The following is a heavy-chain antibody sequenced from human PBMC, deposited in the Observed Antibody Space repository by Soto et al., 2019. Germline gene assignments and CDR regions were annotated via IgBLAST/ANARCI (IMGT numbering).Heavy chain of an antibody. CDR2: ISGSGSNT. CDR3: ARDPSGWYFDY. J-gene: IGHJ4*02. D-gene: IGHD6-19*01. CDR1: GFTSSSYA. V-gene: IGHV3-23*01. Sequence: GGSLRLSCAASGFTSSSYAMSWVRQAPGKGLEWVSAISGSGSNTYYADSVKGRFTISRDNSKNTLFLQMNSLRAEDTAVYYCARDPSGWYFDYWGQGTLVTVSS.